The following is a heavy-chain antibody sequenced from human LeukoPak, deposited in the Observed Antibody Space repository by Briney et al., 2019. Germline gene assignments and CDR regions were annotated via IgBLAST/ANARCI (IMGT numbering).Heavy chain of an antibody. J-gene: IGHJ4*02. CDR2: IYHSGST. V-gene: IGHV4-34*01. CDR3: ATGKDYGDYGFDY. Sequence: SETLSLTCAVYGGSFSGYYWSWIRQPPGKGLEWIGYIYHSGSTYYNPSLKSRVTISVDRSKNQFSLKLSSVTAADTAVYYCATGKDYGDYGFDYWGQGTLVTVSS. D-gene: IGHD4-17*01. CDR1: GGSFSGYY.